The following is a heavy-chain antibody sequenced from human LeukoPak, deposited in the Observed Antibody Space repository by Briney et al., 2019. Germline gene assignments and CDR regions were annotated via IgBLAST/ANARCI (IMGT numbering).Heavy chain of an antibody. CDR2: ITTSGTTT. Sequence: GGSLRLSCAASGFTFSSYAMSWVRQAPGKGLEWVSHITTSGTTTYYAESVKGRFTISRDNAKNSLYLQMNSLRAEDTAVYYCARAQYCSGGSCSFDSWGQGTLVTVSS. CDR1: GFTFSSYA. V-gene: IGHV3-48*03. CDR3: ARAQYCSGGSCSFDS. J-gene: IGHJ4*02. D-gene: IGHD2-15*01.